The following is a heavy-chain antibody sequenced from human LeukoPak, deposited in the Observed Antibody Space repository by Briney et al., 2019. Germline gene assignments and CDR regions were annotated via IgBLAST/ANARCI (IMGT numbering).Heavy chain of an antibody. CDR1: GGTFSNYG. J-gene: IGHJ5*02. V-gene: IGHV1-69*13. CDR3: AGGDTVAVTGSTES. D-gene: IGHD6-19*01. CDR2: IIPIFGTP. Sequence: GASVKVSCKASGGTFSNYGIGWVRQAPGQGLEWMGGIIPIFGTPKYEEKFQGRVTITADEASNIVYMELTSLRLEDTALYFCAGGDTVAVTGSTESWGQGTLVTVSS.